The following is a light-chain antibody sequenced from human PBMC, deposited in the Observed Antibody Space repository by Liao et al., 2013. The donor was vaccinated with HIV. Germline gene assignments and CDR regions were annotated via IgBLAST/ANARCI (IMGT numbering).Light chain of an antibody. Sequence: SYELTQPPSVSVSPGQTATITCSGDKLGDKYASWYQQRPGQSPILVIYQDTKRPSGISDRFSGSNSGNTATLTISGTQALDEADYYCQVWDSLSGHPVFGGGTKVTVL. V-gene: IGLV3-1*01. J-gene: IGLJ3*02. CDR2: QDT. CDR1: KLGDKY. CDR3: QVWDSLSGHPV.